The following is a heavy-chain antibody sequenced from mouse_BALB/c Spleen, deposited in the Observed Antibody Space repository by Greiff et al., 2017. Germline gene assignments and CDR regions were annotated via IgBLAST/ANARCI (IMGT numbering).Heavy chain of an antibody. V-gene: IGHV2-9*02. CDR1: GFSLTSYG. Sequence: VQLVESGPGLVAPSQSLSITCTVSGFSLTSYGVHWVRQPPGKGLEWLGVIWAGGSTNYNSALMSRLSISKDNSKSQVFLKMNSLQTDDTAMYYCARGMITTRLGYAMDYWGQGTSVTVSS. J-gene: IGHJ4*01. D-gene: IGHD2-4*01. CDR3: ARGMITTRLGYAMDY. CDR2: IWAGGST.